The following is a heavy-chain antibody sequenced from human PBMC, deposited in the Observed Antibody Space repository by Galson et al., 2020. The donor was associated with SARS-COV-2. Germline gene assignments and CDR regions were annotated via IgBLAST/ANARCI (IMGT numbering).Heavy chain of an antibody. CDR1: GFIFSSYS. Sequence: GGSLRLSCAASGFIFSSYSMNWVRQAPGKGLEWVSSISSSSSYIYYADSVKGRFTISRDNAKNSLYLQMNSLRAEDTAVYYCARDAEKYYDSSGYRNNYFDYWGQGTLVTVSS. J-gene: IGHJ4*02. CDR3: ARDAEKYYDSSGYRNNYFDY. D-gene: IGHD3-22*01. CDR2: ISSSSSYI. V-gene: IGHV3-21*01.